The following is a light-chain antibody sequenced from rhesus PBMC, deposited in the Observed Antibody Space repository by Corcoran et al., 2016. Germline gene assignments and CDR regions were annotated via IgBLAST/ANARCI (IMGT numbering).Light chain of an antibody. J-gene: IGKJ3*01. Sequence: DIQMTQSPSSLSGSVGDRVTITCRASEHVHKFLTLYQQKVGKAPKLLISKASTFKSGVPSRFSSSGSRTDYTLTISSRRSEGVATSYCQKGYDTACTIVPGTKLD. V-gene: IGKV1-74*01. CDR3: QKGYDTACT. CDR2: KAS. CDR1: EHVHKF.